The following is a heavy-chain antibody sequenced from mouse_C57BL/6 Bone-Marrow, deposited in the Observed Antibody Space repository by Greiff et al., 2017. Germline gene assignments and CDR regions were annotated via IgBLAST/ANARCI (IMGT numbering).Heavy chain of an antibody. CDR2: IDPENGNT. CDR1: GFTFKNTY. CDR3: AIWFAY. Sequence: VQLQQSVAELVRPGASVKLSCTASGFTFKNTYMHWVKQRPEQGLEWIGRIDPENGNTKYDPKFQGKATITAEPSSNTAYLQLSSLTSIGTAIYYCAIWFAYWGQGTLVTVSA. V-gene: IGHV14-3*01. J-gene: IGHJ3*01.